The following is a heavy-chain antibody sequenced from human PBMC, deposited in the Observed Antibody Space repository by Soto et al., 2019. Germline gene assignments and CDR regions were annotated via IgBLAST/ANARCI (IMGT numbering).Heavy chain of an antibody. Sequence: GGSLRLSCAASGFTFSSYAMSWVRQAPGKGLEWVSAISGSGGSTYYADSVKGRFTISRDNSKNTLYLQMNSLRAEDTAVYYCAKSSGWYYYYGMDVWGQGTAVTVSS. D-gene: IGHD6-19*01. CDR1: GFTFSSYA. CDR2: ISGSGGST. V-gene: IGHV3-23*01. CDR3: AKSSGWYYYYGMDV. J-gene: IGHJ6*02.